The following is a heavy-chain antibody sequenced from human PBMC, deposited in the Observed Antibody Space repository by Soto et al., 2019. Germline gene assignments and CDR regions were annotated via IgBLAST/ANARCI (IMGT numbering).Heavy chain of an antibody. CDR1: GFTFSSYA. V-gene: IGHV3-23*01. Sequence: EVQLLESGGGLVQPGGSLRLSCAASGFTFSSYAMSWVRQAPGKGLEWVSAISAGGGNTYYRDSVKGRFTISRDNSKNTLYLQMNSLRAEATAVYFFAQPPPPIPWFDPGAREPWSPSPQ. J-gene: IGHJ5*02. CDR2: ISAGGGNT. CDR3: AQPPPPIPWFDP.